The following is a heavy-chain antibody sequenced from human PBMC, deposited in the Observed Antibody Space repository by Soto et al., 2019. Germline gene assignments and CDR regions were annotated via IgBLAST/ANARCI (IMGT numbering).Heavy chain of an antibody. CDR1: GFTFSRYW. Sequence: EVQLVESGGGLVQPGGSLRLSCAVSGFTFSRYWMHWFRQDPGNGLVWVSSINTDGTNTQYADSVRGRFTVSRDNAKNTVYLQMISLRSEDTAVYYWAKDLLWGQSDYCGQGTLVVVAS. CDR3: AKDLLWGQSDY. J-gene: IGHJ4*02. V-gene: IGHV3-74*03. D-gene: IGHD3-16*01. CDR2: INTDGTNT.